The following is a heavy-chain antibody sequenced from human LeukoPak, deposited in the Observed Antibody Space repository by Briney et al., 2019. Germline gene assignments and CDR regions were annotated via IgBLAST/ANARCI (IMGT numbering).Heavy chain of an antibody. D-gene: IGHD3-22*01. CDR2: IYYSGST. CDR3: ARDGYDSSLVGPRYYYYYGMDV. Sequence: SETLSLTCTVSGGSISSHYWSWIRQPPGKGLEWIGYIYYSGSTNYNPSLKSRVTISVDTSKNQFSLKLSSVTAADTAVYYCARDGYDSSLVGPRYYYYYGMDVWGQGTTVTVSS. V-gene: IGHV4-59*11. CDR1: GGSISSHY. J-gene: IGHJ6*02.